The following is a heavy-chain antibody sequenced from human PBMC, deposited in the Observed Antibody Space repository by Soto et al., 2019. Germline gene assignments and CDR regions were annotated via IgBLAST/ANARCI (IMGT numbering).Heavy chain of an antibody. Sequence: GESLKISYNAAGYGFTNYWIGWVREMPGEGLEWMGTIYPGDSDTRYSPSFEGQVAFSVDTSINTAYLHWTSLKASDTAIYYCAIQHPLDSSAWYNWGQGTVVTVSS. CDR3: AIQHPLDSSAWYN. J-gene: IGHJ4*02. V-gene: IGHV5-51*01. CDR2: IYPGDSDT. CDR1: GYGFTNYW. D-gene: IGHD1-1*01.